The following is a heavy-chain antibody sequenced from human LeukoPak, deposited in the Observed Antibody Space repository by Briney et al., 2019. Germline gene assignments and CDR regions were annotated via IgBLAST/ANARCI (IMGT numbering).Heavy chain of an antibody. Sequence: GESLKISCKDSGYSFTSYWIGCVRQMPVKGLEWLGIIYPTDSDTGYSPSFQGQVTISADKSISTTYLQWSSLKASDTAIYYCVGLGTTAATTRFDFWGQGTLVTVSS. CDR3: VGLGTTAATTRFDF. D-gene: IGHD1-1*01. V-gene: IGHV5-51*01. CDR2: IYPTDSDT. CDR1: GYSFTSYW. J-gene: IGHJ4*02.